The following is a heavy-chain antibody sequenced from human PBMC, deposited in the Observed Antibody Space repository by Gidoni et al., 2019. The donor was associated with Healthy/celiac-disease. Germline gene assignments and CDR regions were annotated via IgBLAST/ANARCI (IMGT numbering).Heavy chain of an antibody. CDR3: TTDGAAAGNSY. J-gene: IGHJ4*02. CDR2: IKSKTDGETT. V-gene: IGHV3-15*01. D-gene: IGHD6-13*01. Sequence: EVQLVVSGGGLVMPGGSLSLSCADSGFPFSNAWMSGVRQAPGKGLGWVGRIKSKTDGETTDYAAPVKGRFTISRDDSKNTLYLQMNSLKTEDTAVYYCTTDGAAAGNSYWGQGTLVTVSS. CDR1: GFPFSNAW.